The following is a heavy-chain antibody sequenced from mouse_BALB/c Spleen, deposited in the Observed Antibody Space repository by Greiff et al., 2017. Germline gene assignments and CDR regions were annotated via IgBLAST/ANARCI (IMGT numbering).Heavy chain of an antibody. V-gene: IGHV1-82*01. D-gene: IGHD1-1*01. CDR2: IYPGDGDT. Sequence: VQRVESGPELVKPGASVKISCKASGYAFSSSWMNWVKQRPGQGLEWIGRIYPGDGDTNYNGKFKGKATLTADKSSSTAYMQLSSLTSVDSAVYFCARDLLRSFDYWGQGTTLTVSS. CDR3: ARDLLRSFDY. CDR1: GYAFSSSW. J-gene: IGHJ2*01.